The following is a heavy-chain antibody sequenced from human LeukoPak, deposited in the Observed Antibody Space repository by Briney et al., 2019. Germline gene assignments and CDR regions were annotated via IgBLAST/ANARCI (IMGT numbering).Heavy chain of an antibody. CDR2: ISVRSNYI. V-gene: IGHV3-21*01. CDR1: GFTFSSYS. Sequence: GGSLRLSCAASGFTFSSYSINWVRQAPGKGLEWVSSISVRSNYIYYADSVRGRFSISRDDARDSLYLEMNSLRAEDSAVYYCVRLRRNSDRSGYYYYYDYWGQRTLVTVSS. D-gene: IGHD3-22*01. J-gene: IGHJ4*02. CDR3: VRLRRNSDRSGYYYYYDY.